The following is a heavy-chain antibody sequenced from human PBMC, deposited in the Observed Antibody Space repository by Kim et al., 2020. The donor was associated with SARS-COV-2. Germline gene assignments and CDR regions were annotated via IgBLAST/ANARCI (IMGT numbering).Heavy chain of an antibody. CDR3: ARAQYSSGWYSVDY. J-gene: IGHJ4*02. Sequence: ASVKVSCKASGYTFTSYAMIWVRQAPGQGLEWMGWINTNTGNPTYAQGFTGRFVFFLDTSVSTAYLQISSLKADDTAVYYCARAQYSSGWYSVDYWGQGTLVTVSS. CDR1: GYTFTSYA. V-gene: IGHV7-4-1*02. D-gene: IGHD6-19*01. CDR2: INTNTGNP.